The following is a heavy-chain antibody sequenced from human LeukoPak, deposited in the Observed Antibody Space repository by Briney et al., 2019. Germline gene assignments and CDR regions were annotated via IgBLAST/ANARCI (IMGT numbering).Heavy chain of an antibody. CDR2: IYYSGST. D-gene: IGHD2-2*01. CDR3: ARDQPPTFVVVPAARLDY. CDR1: GGSISSGGYY. V-gene: IGHV4-31*03. J-gene: IGHJ4*02. Sequence: PSQTLSLTCTVSGGSISSGGYYWSWIRQHPGKGLEWIGYIYYSGSTYYNPSLKSRVTISVDTSKNQFSLKLSSVTAADTAVYYCARDQPPTFVVVPAARLDYWGQGTLVTVSS.